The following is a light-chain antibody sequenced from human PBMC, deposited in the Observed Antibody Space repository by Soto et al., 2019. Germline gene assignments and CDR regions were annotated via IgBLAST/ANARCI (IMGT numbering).Light chain of an antibody. CDR1: QSVSTN. Sequence: EIEMTQSPATLPVSPGERATLSCRASQSVSTNLAWYQQKPGQAPRPLIYGASTRAPGFPARFTGSGSGTEFTLTIRSLQSEDFAVYYCQQYNDWPSNTFGQGTKLEIK. V-gene: IGKV3-15*01. CDR2: GAS. J-gene: IGKJ2*01. CDR3: QQYNDWPSNT.